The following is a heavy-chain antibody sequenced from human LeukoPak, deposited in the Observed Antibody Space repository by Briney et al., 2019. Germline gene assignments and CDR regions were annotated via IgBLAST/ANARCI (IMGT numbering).Heavy chain of an antibody. D-gene: IGHD3-22*01. CDR2: INPSGGST. CDR1: GYTFTSYY. Sequence: ASVKVSCKASGYTFTSYYMHWVRQAPGQGHEWMGIINPSGGSTSYAQKFQGRVTMTRDTSTSTVYMELSSLRSEDTAVYYCARVPASSGYYWVFDYWGQGTLVTVSS. J-gene: IGHJ4*02. CDR3: ARVPASSGYYWVFDY. V-gene: IGHV1-46*01.